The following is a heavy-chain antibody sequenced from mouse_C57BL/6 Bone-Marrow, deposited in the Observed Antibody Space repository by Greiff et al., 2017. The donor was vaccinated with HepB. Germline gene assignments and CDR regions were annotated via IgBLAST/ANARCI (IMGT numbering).Heavy chain of an antibody. J-gene: IGHJ1*03. Sequence: QVQLQQSGPGLVQPSQSLSITCTVSGFSLTSYGVHWVRQSPGKGLEWLGVIWSGGSTDYNAAFISRLSISKDNSKSQVFFKMNSLQADDTAIYYCARNTVHYYGSSTGWYFDVWGTGTTVTVSS. CDR2: IWSGGST. CDR1: GFSLTSYG. CDR3: ARNTVHYYGSSTGWYFDV. D-gene: IGHD1-1*01. V-gene: IGHV2-2*01.